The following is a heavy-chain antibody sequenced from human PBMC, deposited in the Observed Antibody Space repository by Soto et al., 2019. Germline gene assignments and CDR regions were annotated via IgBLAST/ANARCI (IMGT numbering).Heavy chain of an antibody. J-gene: IGHJ5*02. Sequence: PGGSLRLSCTASVFTFGDYAMSWFRQAPGKGLERVGFIRSKAYGGTTEYAASVKGRFTISRDDSKSFAYLQMNSLKTEDTAVYYCTSDANPWYNWNDPRIEYNWFDPWGQGTLVTVSS. D-gene: IGHD1-1*01. CDR1: VFTFGDYA. CDR2: IRSKAYGGTT. CDR3: TSDANPWYNWNDPRIEYNWFDP. V-gene: IGHV3-49*03.